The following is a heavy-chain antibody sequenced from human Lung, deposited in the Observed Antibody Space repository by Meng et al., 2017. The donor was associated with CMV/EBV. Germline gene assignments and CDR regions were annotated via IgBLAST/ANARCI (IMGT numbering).Heavy chain of an antibody. J-gene: IGHJ5*02. CDR1: GYTFTSYD. V-gene: IGHV1-8*01. D-gene: IGHD3-10*01. CDR3: TRGRGSTHKGNWFDP. CDR2: MNPNSGNT. Sequence: ASVKVSXKASGYTFTSYDINWVRQATGQGLEWMGWMNPNSGNTAYAPKFQGRLTMTRNTSINTAYMDLSSLRSEDTAIYYCTRGRGSTHKGNWFDPCGQGXLVTASS.